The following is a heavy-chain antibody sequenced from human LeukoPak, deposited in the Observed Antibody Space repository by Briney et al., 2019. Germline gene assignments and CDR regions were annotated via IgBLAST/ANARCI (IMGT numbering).Heavy chain of an antibody. CDR2: ISAYNGNT. V-gene: IGHV1-18*01. CDR3: ARDSCSGGSCYSGRGYYYYYMDV. CDR1: GYTFTSYG. D-gene: IGHD2-15*01. Sequence: GASVKVSCKASGYTFTSYGISWVRQAPGQGLEWMGWISAYNGNTNYAQKLQGRVTMTTDTSTSTAYMELRSLRSDDTAVYYCARDSCSGGSCYSGRGYYYYYMDVWGKGTTVTVSS. J-gene: IGHJ6*03.